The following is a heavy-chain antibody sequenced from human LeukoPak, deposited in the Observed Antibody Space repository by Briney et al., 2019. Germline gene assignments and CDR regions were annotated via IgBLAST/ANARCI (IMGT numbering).Heavy chain of an antibody. Sequence: AESLTLAWAASGSTVSSDYMSWVRQAAGKVLEWVAVMYSGGSTYYADSVKGRFTISRDNSKNTLYLQMNSLRAEDTAVYYCAREYGSGSPTLYYFDYWGQGTLVTVSS. CDR2: MYSGGST. CDR1: GSTVSSDY. D-gene: IGHD3-10*01. CDR3: AREYGSGSPTLYYFDY. J-gene: IGHJ4*02. V-gene: IGHV3-66*01.